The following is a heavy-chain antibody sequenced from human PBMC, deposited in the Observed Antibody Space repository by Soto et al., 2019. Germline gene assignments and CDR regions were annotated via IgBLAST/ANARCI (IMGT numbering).Heavy chain of an antibody. D-gene: IGHD6-6*01. V-gene: IGHV4-59*01. CDR3: ARVGGLAARTFDY. CDR1: GGSISDFS. CDR2: IYYSGST. J-gene: IGHJ4*02. Sequence: SETLSLTCTVSGGSISDFSWSWIRQPPGKGLEWIGYIYYSGSTNYNPSLKSRVTISVDTSKNQFSLNLRSMSPADTAVYYCARVGGLAARTFDYWGPGTVVT.